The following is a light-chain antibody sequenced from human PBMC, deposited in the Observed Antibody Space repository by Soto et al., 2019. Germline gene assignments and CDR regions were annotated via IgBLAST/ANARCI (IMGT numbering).Light chain of an antibody. CDR1: QIISTW. V-gene: IGKV1-5*03. Sequence: DIQLTQSPSSLSASVGDRVTITCRASQIISTWLAWYQQKSGEAPKLLIYRASNLVSGVPSRFSDSGSGTEFTLTISGLQPDDFSIYYCQHYETYSGTFGPGTKVDL. CDR2: RAS. J-gene: IGKJ3*01. CDR3: QHYETYSGT.